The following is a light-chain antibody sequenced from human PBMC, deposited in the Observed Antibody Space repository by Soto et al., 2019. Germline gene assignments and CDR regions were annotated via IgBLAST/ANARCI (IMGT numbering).Light chain of an antibody. CDR3: QQRSNWPLT. J-gene: IGKJ4*01. CDR1: QSINSS. V-gene: IGKV3-11*01. CDR2: DAS. Sequence: EIVLTQSPATLSLSPGERATLSCKASQSINSSLAWYQQKPGQAPRLLIYDASNRATGIPDRFSGSGSGTDFTLTISSLQPEDFAVYYCQQRSNWPLTFGGGTKVEIK.